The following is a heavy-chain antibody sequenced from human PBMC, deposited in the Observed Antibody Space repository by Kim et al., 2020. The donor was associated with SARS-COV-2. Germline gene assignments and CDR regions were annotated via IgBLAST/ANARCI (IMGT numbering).Heavy chain of an antibody. J-gene: IGHJ6*02. CDR2: IDPSDSYT. Sequence: GESLKISCKGSGYSFTSYWISWVRQMPGKGLEWMGRIDPSDSYTNYSPSFQGHVTISADKSISTAYLQWSSLKASDTAMYYCARRGVVPAATNSSYGMDVWGQGATVTVSS. CDR1: GYSFTSYW. D-gene: IGHD2-2*01. V-gene: IGHV5-10-1*01. CDR3: ARRGVVPAATNSSYGMDV.